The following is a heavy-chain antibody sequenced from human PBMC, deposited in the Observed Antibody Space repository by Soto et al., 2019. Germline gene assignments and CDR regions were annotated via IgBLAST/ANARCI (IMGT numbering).Heavy chain of an antibody. CDR3: ARECEDLTSNFDY. CDR1: GFTFTRHS. Sequence: PGGSLRLSCAASGFTFTRHSMNWVRHAPGNGLEWVSSISSTTNYIYYGDSMKGRCTISRDNAKNSLYLEMNSLRAEDTAVYYCARECEDLTSNFDYWGQGTLVTVSS. CDR2: ISSTTNYI. V-gene: IGHV3-21*06. J-gene: IGHJ4*02.